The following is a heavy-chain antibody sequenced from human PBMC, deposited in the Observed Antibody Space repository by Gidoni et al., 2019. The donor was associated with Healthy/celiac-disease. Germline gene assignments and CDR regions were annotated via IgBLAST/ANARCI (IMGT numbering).Heavy chain of an antibody. CDR2: ISSSSSYI. Sequence: EVQRVESGGGLVKPEGSLRVSGAASGFTFSTDSMNWVRQAPGKGLEWVSSISSSSSYISYADSVKGRFTISRDNAKNSLYLQMNSLRAEDTAVYYCARGEEMATSPGGLFDYWGQGTLVTVSS. CDR1: GFTFSTDS. D-gene: IGHD5-12*01. J-gene: IGHJ4*02. CDR3: ARGEEMATSPGGLFDY. V-gene: IGHV3-21*01.